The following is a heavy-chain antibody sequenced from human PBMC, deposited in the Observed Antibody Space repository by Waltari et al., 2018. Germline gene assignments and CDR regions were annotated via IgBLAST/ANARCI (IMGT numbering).Heavy chain of an antibody. J-gene: IGHJ5*02. CDR2: IYYSGRT. CDR1: GGSISSSSYY. D-gene: IGHD3-10*01. V-gene: IGHV4-39*01. Sequence: QLQLQESGPGLVKPSETLSLTCTVSGGSISSSSYYWGWIRQPPGKGLEWIGSIYYSGRTYYNPSLKRRVTISVDTSKNQFSLKLSSVTAADTAVYYCARHIDRYGSGSSRWFDPWGQGTLVTVSS. CDR3: ARHIDRYGSGSSRWFDP.